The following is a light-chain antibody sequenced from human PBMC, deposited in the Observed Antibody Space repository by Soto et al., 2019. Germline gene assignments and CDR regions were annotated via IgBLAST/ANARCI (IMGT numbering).Light chain of an antibody. J-gene: IGLJ1*01. CDR2: EVS. Sequence: QPALTEPACVSVSPGQSITVSCTGTSSDVGGYNYVSWYQQHPGKAPKLMIYEVSNRPSGVSNRFSGSKSGNTASLTISGLQAEDEADYYCSSYTSSSTLASVFGTGTKVTVL. V-gene: IGLV2-14*01. CDR1: SSDVGGYNY. CDR3: SSYTSSSTLASV.